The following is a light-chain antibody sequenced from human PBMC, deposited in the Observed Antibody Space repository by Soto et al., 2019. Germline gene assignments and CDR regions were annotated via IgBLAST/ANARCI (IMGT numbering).Light chain of an antibody. CDR1: QSISSS. Sequence: EIVMTQSPATLSVSPGERATLSCRASQSISSSLAWYQQKPGQAPRLLIYGASTRATSIPARFSGSGSGTEFTLTIRSLQSEDFAVYYCQQYNNGPTYTFGQGTKREIK. CDR2: GAS. J-gene: IGKJ2*01. CDR3: QQYNNGPTYT. V-gene: IGKV3-15*01.